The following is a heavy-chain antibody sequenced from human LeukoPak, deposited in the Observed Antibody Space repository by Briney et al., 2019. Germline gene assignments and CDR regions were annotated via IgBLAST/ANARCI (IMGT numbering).Heavy chain of an antibody. J-gene: IGHJ4*02. CDR3: ARGVGGYYYGSFDY. CDR2: IYYSGST. Sequence: SETLSLTCTVSGGSISSSSYYWGWIRQPPGKGLEWIGSIYYSGSTYYNPSLKSRVTISVDTSKNQFSLKLSSVTAADTAVYYCARGVGGYYYGSFDYWGQGTLVTVSS. V-gene: IGHV4-39*07. CDR1: GGSISSSSYY. D-gene: IGHD3-22*01.